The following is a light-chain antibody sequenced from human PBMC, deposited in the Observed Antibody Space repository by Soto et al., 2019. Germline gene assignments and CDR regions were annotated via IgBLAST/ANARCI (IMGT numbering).Light chain of an antibody. Sequence: AIQMTQSPSSLSASVGDRVTITCRASQGIGNDLGWYQQKPGKAPKLLIYAASSLQSGVPSRFSGSGSGTAFTLTISSLQPEDFATYYCLQDYTYPRTFGQGTKVEIK. V-gene: IGKV1-6*01. J-gene: IGKJ1*01. CDR2: AAS. CDR3: LQDYTYPRT. CDR1: QGIGND.